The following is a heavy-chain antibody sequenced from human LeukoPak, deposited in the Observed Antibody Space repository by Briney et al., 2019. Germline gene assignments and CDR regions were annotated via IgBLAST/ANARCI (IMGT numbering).Heavy chain of an antibody. CDR3: AKGSGSSCYSPCDY. Sequence: GGSLRLSCAASGLTFRNYAMSWVRQTPGKGLEWVSVICANDGNTYYADAVKGRFTISRDNSKDTLYLQMDSLRAEDTAVYYCAKGSGSSCYSPCDYWGQGILVTVSS. D-gene: IGHD2-15*01. V-gene: IGHV3-23*01. CDR2: ICANDGNT. J-gene: IGHJ4*02. CDR1: GLTFRNYA.